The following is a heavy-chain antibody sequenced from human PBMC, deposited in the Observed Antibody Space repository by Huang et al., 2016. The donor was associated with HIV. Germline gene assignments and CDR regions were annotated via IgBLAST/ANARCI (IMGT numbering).Heavy chain of an antibody. V-gene: IGHV1-69*13. CDR2: LMPVLESP. J-gene: IGHJ4*02. CDR1: GGPFRSFS. Sequence: QVQLLQSGAEVKKPGSSVKVSCKASGGPFRSFSIAWVRQAPGQGLEGKASLMPVLESPNYAQKLQGRGRGTADESTSKVYMELRDLRPDDTAVYFCARGSLEYSVSSSLDYWGQGTHVTVSS. D-gene: IGHD4-4*01. CDR3: ARGSLEYSVSSSLDY.